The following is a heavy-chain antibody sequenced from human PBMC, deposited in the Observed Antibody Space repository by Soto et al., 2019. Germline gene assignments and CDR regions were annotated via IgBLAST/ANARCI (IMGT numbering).Heavy chain of an antibody. CDR2: ISYDGSNK. J-gene: IGHJ4*02. D-gene: IGHD6-13*01. CDR1: GFTFSSYA. Sequence: QVQLVESGGGVVQPGRSLRLSCAASGFTFSSYAMHWVRQAPGKGLEWVAVISYDGSNKYYADSVKGRFTISRDNSKNTLYLQMNSLRAEDTAVYYCASGGVAYRSPVDYWGQGTLVTVSS. V-gene: IGHV3-30-3*01. CDR3: ASGGVAYRSPVDY.